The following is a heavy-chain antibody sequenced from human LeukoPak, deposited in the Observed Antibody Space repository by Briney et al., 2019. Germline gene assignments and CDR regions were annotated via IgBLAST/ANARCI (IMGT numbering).Heavy chain of an antibody. J-gene: IGHJ4*02. Sequence: GGSLRLSCAASGFTFSSYAMHWVRQAPGKGLEYVSAISSNGGSTYYANSVKGRFTISRDNSKNTLYLQMGSLRAEDMAVYYRARDSGSYSPVYYFDYWGQGTLVTVSS. V-gene: IGHV3-64*01. CDR2: ISSNGGST. CDR3: ARDSGSYSPVYYFDY. D-gene: IGHD1-26*01. CDR1: GFTFSSYA.